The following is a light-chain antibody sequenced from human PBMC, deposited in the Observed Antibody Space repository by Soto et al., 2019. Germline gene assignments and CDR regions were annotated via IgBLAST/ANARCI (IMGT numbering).Light chain of an antibody. CDR1: QTISSW. CDR3: QHYNSYSEA. V-gene: IGKV1-5*03. Sequence: DIQMAHSASALLGPVADRATITRRASQTISSWLAWYQQKPGKDPTLLTYKASTLKSGVPSRFSGSGSGTEFTLTISSLQPDDFATYYCQHYNSYSEAFGPGTPVDI. CDR2: KAS. J-gene: IGKJ1*01.